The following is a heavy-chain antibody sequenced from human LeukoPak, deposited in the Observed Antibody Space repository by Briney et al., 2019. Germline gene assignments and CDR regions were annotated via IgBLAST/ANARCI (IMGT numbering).Heavy chain of an antibody. CDR3: AKIGPAAIAYFDY. V-gene: IGHV3-23*01. D-gene: IGHD2-2*01. Sequence: GGSLRLSCAASGFTIMNSAMNWVRQAPGKGLEWVSAINGTAINTDYADSVKGRFTISRDYSKNTLYLQMNSLRAEDTAVYYCAKIGPAAIAYFDYWGQGTLVTVSS. CDR1: GFTIMNSA. J-gene: IGHJ4*02. CDR2: INGTAINT.